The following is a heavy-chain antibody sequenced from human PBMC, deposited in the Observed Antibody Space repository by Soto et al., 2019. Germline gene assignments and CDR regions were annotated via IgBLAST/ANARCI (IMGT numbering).Heavy chain of an antibody. CDR1: GGSISSYY. V-gene: IGHV4-59*01. Sequence: SSETLSLTCTVSGGSISSYYWSWIRQPPGKGLEWIGYIYYSGSTNYNPSLRSRVTISVDTSKNQFSLKLSSVTAADTAVYYCARGVEYFDYWGQGTLVTVSS. J-gene: IGHJ4*02. CDR3: ARGVEYFDY. CDR2: IYYSGST.